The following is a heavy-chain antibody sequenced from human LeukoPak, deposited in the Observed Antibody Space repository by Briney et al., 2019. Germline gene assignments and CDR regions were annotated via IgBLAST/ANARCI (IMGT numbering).Heavy chain of an antibody. J-gene: IGHJ5*02. CDR3: ARDIAAAGRRGWFDP. Sequence: ASVKVSCKASGYTFTGYYMHWVRQAPGQGLEWMGWINPNSGGTNYAQKFQGRVTMTRDTSISTAYMELSRLRSDDTAVYYCARDIAAAGRRGWFDPWGQGTLVTVSS. CDR2: INPNSGGT. CDR1: GYTFTGYY. D-gene: IGHD6-13*01. V-gene: IGHV1-2*02.